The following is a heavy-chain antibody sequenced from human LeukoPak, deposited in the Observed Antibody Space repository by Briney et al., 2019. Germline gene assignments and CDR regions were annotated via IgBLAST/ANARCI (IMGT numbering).Heavy chain of an antibody. CDR1: GFTFSIYA. CDR3: ARVGVGALDY. V-gene: IGHV3-30*04. CDR2: ISYDGSNK. J-gene: IGHJ4*02. Sequence: GGSLRLSCAASGFTFSIYAMHWVRQAPGKGLEWVAVISYDGSNKYYADSVKGRFTISRDNSKNTLYLQMNSLRAEDTAVYYCARVGVGALDYWGQGTLVAVSS. D-gene: IGHD1-26*01.